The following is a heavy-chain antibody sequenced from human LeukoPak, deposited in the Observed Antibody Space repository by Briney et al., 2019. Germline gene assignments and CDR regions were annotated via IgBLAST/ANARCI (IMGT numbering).Heavy chain of an antibody. V-gene: IGHV1-46*01. J-gene: IGHJ3*02. Sequence: GASVKVSCKASGYTFTGYYMHWVRQAPGQGLEWMGIINPSGGSTSYAQKFQGRVTMTRDTSTSTVYMELSSLRSEDTAVYYCARGGYSGYDHDAFDIWGQGTMVTVSS. CDR1: GYTFTGYY. CDR3: ARGGYSGYDHDAFDI. D-gene: IGHD5-12*01. CDR2: INPSGGST.